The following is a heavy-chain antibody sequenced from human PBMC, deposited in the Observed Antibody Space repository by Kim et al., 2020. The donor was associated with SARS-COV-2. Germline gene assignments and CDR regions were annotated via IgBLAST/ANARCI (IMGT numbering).Heavy chain of an antibody. J-gene: IGHJ4*02. Sequence: STYYADSVKGRFTISRDSSKNALYLQMNSLRAEDTAVYYCAKASGPPDYWGQGTLVTVSS. D-gene: IGHD5-12*01. CDR3: AKASGPPDY. V-gene: IGHV3-23*01. CDR2: ST.